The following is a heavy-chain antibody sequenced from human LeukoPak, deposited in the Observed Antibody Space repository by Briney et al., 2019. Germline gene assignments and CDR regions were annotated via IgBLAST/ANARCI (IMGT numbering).Heavy chain of an antibody. D-gene: IGHD1-26*01. CDR3: TTDPPGTY. J-gene: IGHJ4*02. CDR1: GFTFSNNW. Sequence: GGSLSLSCIASGFTFSNNWMSWVRQAPGKGLEWVGRIKRNVDGATTDYAAPVKGRFTVSRDDAKDTLYLEMNSLNTEDTAVYYCTTDPPGTYWGQGTLVTVSS. CDR2: IKRNVDGATT. V-gene: IGHV3-15*01.